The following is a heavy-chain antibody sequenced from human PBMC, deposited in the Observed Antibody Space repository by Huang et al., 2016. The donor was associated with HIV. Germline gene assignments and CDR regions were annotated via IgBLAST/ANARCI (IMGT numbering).Heavy chain of an antibody. J-gene: IGHJ3*02. CDR1: GGPISNSSHY. V-gene: IGHV4-39*01. CDR3: VGYCTGGTCFEAFDI. Sequence: QLQLQESGPGLVKPSETLSLTCTVSGGPISNSSHYWGWIRQPPGKGLEWSGGIDYRGATHHNPSLRSRVTMSVDASKGQISLNLISVTAADTALYYCVGYCTGGTCFEAFDIWGQGTRVTVSS. CDR2: IDYRGAT. D-gene: IGHD2-8*02.